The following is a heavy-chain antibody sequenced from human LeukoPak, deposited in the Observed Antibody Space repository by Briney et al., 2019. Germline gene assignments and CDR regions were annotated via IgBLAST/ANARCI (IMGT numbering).Heavy chain of an antibody. V-gene: IGHV4-59*01. D-gene: IGHD6-19*01. CDR3: ARTESSGWYMDWFDP. CDR1: GGSISSYY. CDR2: IYYSGST. J-gene: IGHJ5*02. Sequence: MPSKTLSLTCTVSGGSISSYYWSWIRQPPGKGLEWIGYIYYSGSTNYNPSLKSRVTISVDTSKNQFSLKLSSVTAADTAVYYCARTESSGWYMDWFDPWGQGTLVTVSS.